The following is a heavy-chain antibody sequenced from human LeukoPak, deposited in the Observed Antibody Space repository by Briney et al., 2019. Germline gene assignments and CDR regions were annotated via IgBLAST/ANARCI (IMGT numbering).Heavy chain of an antibody. D-gene: IGHD6-19*01. Sequence: GGSLRLSCVASGFTFREYGFHWVRQAPGKGLEWVAVMWNDGITGKYADSVRGRFSVSRDNSKNTVYLQMDSLRADDTSVHYCGRDGSGWSSDYWGQGTLVTVSS. J-gene: IGHJ4*02. V-gene: IGHV3-33*01. CDR2: MWNDGITG. CDR1: GFTFREYG. CDR3: GRDGSGWSSDY.